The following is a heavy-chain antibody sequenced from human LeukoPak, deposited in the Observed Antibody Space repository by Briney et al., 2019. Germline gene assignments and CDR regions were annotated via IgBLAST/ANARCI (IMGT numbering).Heavy chain of an antibody. D-gene: IGHD6-13*01. Sequence: SETLSLTCAVYGGSFSGYYWSWIRQPPGKGLEWIGEINHSGSTNYNPSLKSRVTISVDTSRNQFSLKLSSVTAADTAVYYCARGCIAAAGTCRSPPGFYVYWGQGTLVTVSS. CDR3: ARGCIAAAGTCRSPPGFYVY. J-gene: IGHJ4*02. CDR1: GGSFSGYY. CDR2: INHSGST. V-gene: IGHV4-34*01.